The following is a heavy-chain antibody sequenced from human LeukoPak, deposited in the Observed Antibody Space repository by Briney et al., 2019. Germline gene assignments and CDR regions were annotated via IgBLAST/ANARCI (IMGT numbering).Heavy chain of an antibody. D-gene: IGHD3-16*02. CDR1: GFTFSSNW. CDR3: ARGGSRYLAH. J-gene: IGHJ5*02. CDR2: IKEDGSEK. V-gene: IGHV3-7*04. Sequence: GGSLRLSCVGSGFTFSSNWMSWVRQAPGKGLEWVARIKEDGSEKYYVDSVKGRFTISRDNDKNSLYLEMNSRRPEDAAVYYCARGGSRYLAHWGQGTRVSVSS.